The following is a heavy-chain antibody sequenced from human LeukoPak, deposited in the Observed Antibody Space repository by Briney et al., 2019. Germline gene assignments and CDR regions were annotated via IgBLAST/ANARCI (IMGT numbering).Heavy chain of an antibody. CDR1: GYTFTSYY. Sequence: ASVKVSCKASGYTFTSYYMHWVRQAPGQGLEWMGIINPSGGSTSYAQKFQGRVTMTRDTSTSTVYMELSSLRSEDTAVYYCARDQIGAAAGTVFGYWGQGTLVTVSS. V-gene: IGHV1-46*01. CDR3: ARDQIGAAAGTVFGY. CDR2: INPSGGST. J-gene: IGHJ4*02. D-gene: IGHD6-13*01.